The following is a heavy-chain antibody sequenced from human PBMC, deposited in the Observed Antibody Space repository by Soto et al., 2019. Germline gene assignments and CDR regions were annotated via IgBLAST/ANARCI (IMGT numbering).Heavy chain of an antibody. Sequence: GGSLRLSCAASGFTFSSYGMHWVRQAPGKGLEWVAVISYDGSNKYYADSVKGRFTISRDNSKNTLYLQMNSLRAEDTAVYYCAKDGEYDYDQYAFDIRGQGTMVTGSS. D-gene: IGHD3-22*01. J-gene: IGHJ3*02. CDR3: AKDGEYDYDQYAFDI. V-gene: IGHV3-30*18. CDR2: ISYDGSNK. CDR1: GFTFSSYG.